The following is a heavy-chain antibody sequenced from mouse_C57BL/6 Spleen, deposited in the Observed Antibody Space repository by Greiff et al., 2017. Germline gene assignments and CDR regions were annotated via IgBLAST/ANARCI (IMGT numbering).Heavy chain of an antibody. CDR2: IYPGSGNT. CDR1: GYTFTDYY. CDR3: ARGGNYADY. V-gene: IGHV1-76*01. J-gene: IGHJ2*01. Sequence: VQLQQSGAELVRPGASVKLSCKASGYTFTDYYINWVKQRPGQGLEWIARIYPGSGNTYYNEKFKGKATLTAEKSSSTAYMQLSSLTSEDSAVYFCARGGNYADYWGQGTTLTVSS.